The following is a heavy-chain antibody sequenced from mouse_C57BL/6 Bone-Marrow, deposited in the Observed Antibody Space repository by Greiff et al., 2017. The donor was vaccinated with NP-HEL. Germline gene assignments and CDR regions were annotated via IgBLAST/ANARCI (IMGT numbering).Heavy chain of an antibody. V-gene: IGHV6-6*01. D-gene: IGHD1-1*01. J-gene: IGHJ2*01. Sequence: DVKLQESGGGLVQPGGSMKLSCAASGFTFSDAWMDWVRQSPEKGLEWVAEIRHKANNHATYYAVSVKGRFTISRDDSKSSVYLQMNSLRAEDTGIYYCTRITTVVATGYFDYGGQGTTLTVSS. CDR3: TRITTVVATGYFDY. CDR2: IRHKANNHAT. CDR1: GFTFSDAW.